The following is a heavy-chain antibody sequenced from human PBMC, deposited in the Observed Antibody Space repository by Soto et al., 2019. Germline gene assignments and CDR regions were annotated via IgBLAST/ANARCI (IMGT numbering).Heavy chain of an antibody. CDR2: ISVFNGDT. V-gene: IGHV1-18*01. J-gene: IGHJ6*02. CDR1: GYTSSSYG. CDR3: ATKDDHKDDQPYYYGMDV. D-gene: IGHD3-16*01. Sequence: ASVKVSCKAPGYTSSSYGINWVRQAPGQGLEWMGWISVFNGDTKYAQKFQGRVAITKDPGTSTAHMELRGLRSDDAAVYFCATKDDHKDDQPYYYGMDVWGQGTTVTVSS.